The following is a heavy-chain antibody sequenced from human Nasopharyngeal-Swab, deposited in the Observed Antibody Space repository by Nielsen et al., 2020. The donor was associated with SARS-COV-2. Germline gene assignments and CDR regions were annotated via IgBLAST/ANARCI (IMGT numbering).Heavy chain of an antibody. CDR1: GDSVSSSSAD. CDR2: TYYRSKWYN. CDR3: ARARGSYGDYYYNYTDV. V-gene: IGHV6-1*01. Sequence: SQTLSLTCAISGDSVSSSSADWKWIRQSPWSGIEWLGRTYYRSKWYNDYAVSVTSRRTIKTDTSKNQFSLHLNSVTPEDTAVYYCARARGSYGDYYYNYTDVWGKGTTVTVSS. D-gene: IGHD4-17*01. J-gene: IGHJ6*03.